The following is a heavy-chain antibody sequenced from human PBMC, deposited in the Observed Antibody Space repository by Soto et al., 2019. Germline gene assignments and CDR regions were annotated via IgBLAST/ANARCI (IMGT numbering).Heavy chain of an antibody. CDR3: VRTSLVVSAATRQDY. CDR2: INSDGSST. V-gene: IGHV3-74*01. J-gene: IGHJ4*02. Sequence: EVQLVESGGGLVQPGGSLRLSCAASGFTFRSYWLHWVRQAPGKGLVWVSRINSDGSSTSYADSVKGRFTISRDNDKNTLYLQINSVRQEDTAVYYCVRTSLVVSAATRQDYWGQGTLVTVSS. D-gene: IGHD2-15*01. CDR1: GFTFRSYW.